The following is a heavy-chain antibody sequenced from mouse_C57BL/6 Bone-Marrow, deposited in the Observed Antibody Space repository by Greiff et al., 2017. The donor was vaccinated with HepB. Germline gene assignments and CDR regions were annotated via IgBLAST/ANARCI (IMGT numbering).Heavy chain of an antibody. D-gene: IGHD1-1*01. CDR2: ISSGGDYI. Sequence: EVKLVESGEGLVKPGGSLKLSCAASGFTFSSYAMSWVRQTPEKRLEWVAYISSGGDYIYYADTVKGRFTISRDNARNTLYLQMSSLKSEDTAMYYCTREPFYYGSSCAMDYWGQGTSVTVSS. CDR3: TREPFYYGSSCAMDY. J-gene: IGHJ4*01. V-gene: IGHV5-9-1*02. CDR1: GFTFSSYA.